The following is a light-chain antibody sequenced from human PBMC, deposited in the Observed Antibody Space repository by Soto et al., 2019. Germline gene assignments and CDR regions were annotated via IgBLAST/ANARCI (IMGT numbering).Light chain of an antibody. Sequence: EIVLTQSPGTLSLSPGERATLSCRASQSVSSSYLAWYQQKSGQAPRLLIYGASSRATGIPDRFSGGGSGTDFTLTISRLEPEDFAVYYCQQCGSSPWTFGQGTKVDIK. J-gene: IGKJ1*01. CDR3: QQCGSSPWT. CDR2: GAS. CDR1: QSVSSSY. V-gene: IGKV3-20*01.